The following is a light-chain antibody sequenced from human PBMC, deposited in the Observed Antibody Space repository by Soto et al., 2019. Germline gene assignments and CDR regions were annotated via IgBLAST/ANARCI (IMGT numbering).Light chain of an antibody. J-gene: IGKJ1*01. CDR3: QHYETYPA. Sequence: DIRMTQYPSTLSASVGDSVTIACRASQSISSWLAWYQQKPGIAPKLLISDASSLESGVPSRFSGSGSGTEFTLTISSLQPDDFATYYCQHYETYPAFGQGTKVDIK. CDR2: DAS. CDR1: QSISSW. V-gene: IGKV1-5*01.